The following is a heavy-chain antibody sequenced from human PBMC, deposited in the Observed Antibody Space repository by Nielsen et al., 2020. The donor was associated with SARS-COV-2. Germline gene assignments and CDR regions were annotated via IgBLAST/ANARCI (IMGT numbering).Heavy chain of an antibody. J-gene: IGHJ5*02. CDR1: GGTFSSYA. D-gene: IGHD2-15*01. Sequence: ASVKVSCKASGGTFSSYAISWVRQAPGQGLEWMGWISAYNGNTNYAQKLQGRVTMTTDTSTSTAYMELRSLRSDDTAVYYCARSGLLPYWFDPWGQGTLVTVSS. V-gene: IGHV1-18*01. CDR3: ARSGLLPYWFDP. CDR2: ISAYNGNT.